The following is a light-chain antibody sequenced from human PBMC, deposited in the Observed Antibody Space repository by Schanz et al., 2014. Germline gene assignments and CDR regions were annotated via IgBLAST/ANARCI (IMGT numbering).Light chain of an antibody. CDR2: GAS. Sequence: EIVLTQSPGTLSLSPGERATLSCRASQSVSRYLAWYQQKPGQAPRLLIYGASSRATGIPDRFSGSGSGTDFTLTISRLEPEDFAVYYCHQYGTSITFGQGTRLEIK. V-gene: IGKV3-20*01. CDR3: HQYGTSIT. J-gene: IGKJ5*01. CDR1: QSVSRY.